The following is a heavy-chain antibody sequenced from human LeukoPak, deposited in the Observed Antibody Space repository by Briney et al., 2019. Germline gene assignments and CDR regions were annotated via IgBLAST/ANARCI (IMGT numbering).Heavy chain of an antibody. Sequence: PGGSLRLSCAASGFTFSSYAMSWVRQAPAKGLEWVSAISGSGVSTYYADSVKGRFTISRDISKNTLYLQMNSLRAEDTALYYCARDRYSSSSGYYFDYWGQGTLVTVSS. CDR1: GFTFSSYA. V-gene: IGHV3-23*01. D-gene: IGHD6-6*01. J-gene: IGHJ4*02. CDR2: ISGSGVST. CDR3: ARDRYSSSSGYYFDY.